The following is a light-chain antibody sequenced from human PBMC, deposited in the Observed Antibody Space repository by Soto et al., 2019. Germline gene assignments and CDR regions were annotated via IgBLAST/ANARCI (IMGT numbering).Light chain of an antibody. V-gene: IGKV3-20*01. CDR3: QQYGDSPVT. Sequence: EIVLTQSPGTLSLSPGERATLSCRASERLSSVYLAWYQQRPGQPPRLLIYGASSRATLIPDRFSGSGSGTDFTLTISRLEPEDFAVYYCQQYGDSPVTFGQGTKVDI. J-gene: IGKJ1*01. CDR2: GAS. CDR1: ERLSSVY.